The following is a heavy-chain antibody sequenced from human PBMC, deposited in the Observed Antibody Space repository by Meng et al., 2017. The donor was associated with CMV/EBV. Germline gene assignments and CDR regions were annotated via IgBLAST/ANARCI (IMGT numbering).Heavy chain of an antibody. CDR1: GFTFSSYA. CDR3: ARDSHRGILWFGGWFDP. CDR2: ISYDGSNK. J-gene: IGHJ5*02. D-gene: IGHD3-10*01. Sequence: GGSLRLSCAASGFTFSSYAMHWVRQAPGKGLEWVAVISYDGSNKYYADSVKGRFTISGDNSKNTLYLQMNSLRAEDTAVYYCARDSHRGILWFGGWFDPWGQGTLVTVSS. V-gene: IGHV3-30-3*01.